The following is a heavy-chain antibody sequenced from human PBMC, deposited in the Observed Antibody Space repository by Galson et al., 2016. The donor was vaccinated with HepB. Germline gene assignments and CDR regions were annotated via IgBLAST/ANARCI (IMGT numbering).Heavy chain of an antibody. D-gene: IGHD3-10*01. CDR3: AKTMVRGRISFPHYYYYMDV. V-gene: IGHV3-23*01. J-gene: IGHJ6*03. CDR2: ISGGGGTT. CDR1: GFTFSSYA. Sequence: SLRLSCAASGFTFSSYAMSWVRQAPGKGLEWVSGISGGGGTTYYADSVKGRFIISRDNSKNTLFLQMNSLRAEDTAMYYCAKTMVRGRISFPHYYYYMDVWGKGTMVTVSS.